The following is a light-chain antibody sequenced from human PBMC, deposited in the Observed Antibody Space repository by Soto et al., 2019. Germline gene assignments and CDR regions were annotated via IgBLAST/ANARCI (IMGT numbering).Light chain of an antibody. Sequence: QSVLTQPASVSGSPGQSITISCNGTSSDVGGYNSVSWYQHHPGKAPKLMIYDVSNRPSGVSNRFSGSKSGNTASLTISGLQAEDEADYYCSSSTSSSTYVFGTGTKLTVL. CDR3: SSSTSSSTYV. CDR2: DVS. J-gene: IGLJ1*01. V-gene: IGLV2-14*03. CDR1: SSDVGGYNS.